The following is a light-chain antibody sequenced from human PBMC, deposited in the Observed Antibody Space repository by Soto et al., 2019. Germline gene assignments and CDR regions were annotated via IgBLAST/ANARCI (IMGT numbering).Light chain of an antibody. Sequence: EIVMTQSPSPLSVSPGERATLSCRASQSVSSSYLAWYQQKPGQAPRLLIYGASSRATGIPDRFSGSGSGTDFTLTISSLQPDDFASYYCQQTYSTPWTFGQGTKVDIK. CDR3: QQTYSTPWT. CDR2: GAS. V-gene: IGKV3-20*01. CDR1: QSVSSSY. J-gene: IGKJ1*01.